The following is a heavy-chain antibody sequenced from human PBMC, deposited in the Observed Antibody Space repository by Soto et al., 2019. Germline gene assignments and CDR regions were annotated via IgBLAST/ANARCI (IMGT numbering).Heavy chain of an antibody. V-gene: IGHV1-2*04. CDR1: GYSFTDYK. CDR2: VDPNGGGS. CDR3: ATWVDYGDFEGFDF. J-gene: IGHJ4*01. D-gene: IGHD4-17*01. Sequence: ASVKVSCKTSGYSFTDYKLHWVRQAPGQALEWMGWVDPNGGGSNSAQKFQGSVTMTWDTSITTAYLDLTRLTTNDTATYFCATWVDYGDFEGFDFWG.